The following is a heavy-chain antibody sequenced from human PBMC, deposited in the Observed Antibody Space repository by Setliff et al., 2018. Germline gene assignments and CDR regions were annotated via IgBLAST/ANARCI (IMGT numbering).Heavy chain of an antibody. CDR3: ARVPGGRFDY. Sequence: LSETLSLTCAVSGYSISSGYYWGWIRQPPGKGLEWIGSIYHSGSTYYNPSLKSRVTISVDTSKNQFSLKLSSVTAADTAVYYCARVPGGRFDYWGQGTLVTVSS. J-gene: IGHJ4*02. CDR1: GYSISSGYY. CDR2: IYHSGST. V-gene: IGHV4-38-2*01. D-gene: IGHD1-26*01.